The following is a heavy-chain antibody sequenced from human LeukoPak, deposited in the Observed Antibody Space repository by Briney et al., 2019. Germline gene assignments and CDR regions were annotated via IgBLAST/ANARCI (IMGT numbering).Heavy chain of an antibody. D-gene: IGHD1-26*01. CDR3: ARGGSYLSAFDI. V-gene: IGHV3-23*01. Sequence: GGSLRLSCAASGFTLSSYAMSWVRQGPGKGLEWVSAIGVSGNTYHADSVKGRFTISRDSSKNTLYFQMNSLRAEDTAVYYCARGGSYLSAFDIWGQGTMVTVSS. CDR1: GFTLSSYA. CDR2: IGVSGNT. J-gene: IGHJ3*02.